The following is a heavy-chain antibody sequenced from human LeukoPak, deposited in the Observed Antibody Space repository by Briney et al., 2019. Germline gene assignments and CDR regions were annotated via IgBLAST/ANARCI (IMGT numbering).Heavy chain of an antibody. CDR2: IYYSGST. J-gene: IGHJ6*03. Sequence: PSETLSLTCTVSGGSISSSSYYWGWIRQPPGKGLEWIGSIYYSGSTYYNPSLKSRVTISVDTSKNQFSLKLSSVTAADTAVYYCARSGTIFGNSYYYMDVWGKGTTVTVSS. V-gene: IGHV4-39*07. D-gene: IGHD3-9*01. CDR3: ARSGTIFGNSYYYMDV. CDR1: GGSISSSSYY.